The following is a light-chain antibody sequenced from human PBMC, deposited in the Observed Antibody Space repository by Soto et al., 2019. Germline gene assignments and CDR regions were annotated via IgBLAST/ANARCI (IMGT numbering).Light chain of an antibody. CDR2: DTT. V-gene: IGLV7-43*01. CDR1: TGAVTSAYY. CDR3: LLYDGGAWV. Sequence: QTVVTQEPSLTVSPGGAVTLTCASSTGAVTSAYYPNWFQQKPGQAPRALIYDTTNKHSWTPARFSGSLLGGTAALTLSGVQPEDEAEYYCLLYDGGAWVFGGGTKLTVL. J-gene: IGLJ3*02.